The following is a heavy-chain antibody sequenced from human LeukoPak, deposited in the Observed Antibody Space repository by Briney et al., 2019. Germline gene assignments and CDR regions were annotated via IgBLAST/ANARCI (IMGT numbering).Heavy chain of an antibody. CDR2: IIPIFGTA. CDR1: GGTFSSYA. D-gene: IGHD2-2*01. CDR3: ARPLEAVPAAKVDFYYYMDV. Sequence: SVKVSCKASGGTFSSYAISWVRQAPGQGLEWMGGIIPIFGTANYAQKFQGRVTITTDESTSTAYMELSSLRSEDTAVYYCARPLEAVPAAKVDFYYYMDVWGKGTTVTVSS. V-gene: IGHV1-69*05. J-gene: IGHJ6*03.